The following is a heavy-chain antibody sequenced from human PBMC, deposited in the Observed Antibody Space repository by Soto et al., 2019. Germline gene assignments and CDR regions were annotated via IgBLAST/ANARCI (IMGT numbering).Heavy chain of an antibody. CDR1: DFSFTSHG. V-gene: IGHV1-18*04. D-gene: IGHD3-10*01. Sequence: ASVKVSCKAYDFSFTSHGISWVRQAPGQGLEWMGWISLYNGNTNYAQQFQGRVTMTRDTSTSTVYMELSSLRSEDTAVYYCARARGSTLDYWGQGTLVTVSS. CDR3: ARARGSTLDY. CDR2: ISLYNGNT. J-gene: IGHJ4*02.